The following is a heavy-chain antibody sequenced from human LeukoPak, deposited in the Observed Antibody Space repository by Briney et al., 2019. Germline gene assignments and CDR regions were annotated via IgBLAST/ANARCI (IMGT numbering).Heavy chain of an antibody. J-gene: IGHJ3*02. V-gene: IGHV1-69*13. CDR2: VIPIFGTA. CDR3: ARVGAPHAFDI. Sequence: GASVKVSCKASGGTFSSYAISWVRQAPGQGLEWVGGVIPIFGTANYAQKFQGRVTNTADDSTSTAYMQPSSLRSADTAVYYCARVGAPHAFDIWGQGTMVTVSP. CDR1: GGTFSSYA.